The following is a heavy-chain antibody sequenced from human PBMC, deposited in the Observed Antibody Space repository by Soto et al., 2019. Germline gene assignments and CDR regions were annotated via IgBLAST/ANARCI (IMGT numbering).Heavy chain of an antibody. Sequence: ASVKVSCKASGYTFTSHGVSWVRQAPGQGLEWMGWISAYNGNTNYAQKLQGRVTMTTDTSTSTAYMELRSLRSDDTAVYYCARETYDILTGYYMEDYYGMDVWGQGTTVTVSS. V-gene: IGHV1-18*01. D-gene: IGHD3-9*01. CDR3: ARETYDILTGYYMEDYYGMDV. CDR2: ISAYNGNT. J-gene: IGHJ6*02. CDR1: GYTFTSHG.